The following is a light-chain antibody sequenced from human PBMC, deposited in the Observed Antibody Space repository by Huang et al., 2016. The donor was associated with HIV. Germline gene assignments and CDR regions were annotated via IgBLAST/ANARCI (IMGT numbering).Light chain of an antibody. CDR3: QQYTNWPRT. CDR1: QSVSSN. CDR2: GAS. V-gene: IGKV3-15*01. J-gene: IGKJ1*01. Sequence: EIVMTQSPATLSVFPGDRATLSCRASQSVSSNLAWYQQKPGQSPRLRLYGASTRATGIPARVSGSGSGTEFTLTISSLQSEDFAVYYCQQYTNWPRTFGQGTKVEIK.